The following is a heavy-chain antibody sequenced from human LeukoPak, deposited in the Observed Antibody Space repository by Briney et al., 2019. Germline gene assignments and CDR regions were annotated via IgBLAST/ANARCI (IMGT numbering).Heavy chain of an antibody. Sequence: PGGSLRLSCAASGFTFSSYWMSWVRQAPGKGLEWVANIKQDGSEKYYVDSVKGRFTISRVNAKNSLYLQMNSLRAEDTAVYYCSKEKSTVLTPGVDYWGQGTLVTVSS. CDR3: SKEKSTVLTPGVDY. J-gene: IGHJ4*02. CDR2: IKQDGSEK. CDR1: GFTFSSYW. V-gene: IGHV3-7*01. D-gene: IGHD4-23*01.